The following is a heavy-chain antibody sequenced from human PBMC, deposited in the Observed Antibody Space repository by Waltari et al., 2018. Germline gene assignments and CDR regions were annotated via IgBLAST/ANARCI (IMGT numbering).Heavy chain of an antibody. J-gene: IGHJ4*02. D-gene: IGHD1-26*01. CDR3: AREEVGALIDY. CDR2: IYYSGST. CDR1: GGSISSSSYY. V-gene: IGHV4-39*07. Sequence: QLQLQESGPGLVKPSETLSLTCTVSGGSISSSSYYWGWIRQPPGKGLEWIGSIYYSGSTYYNPSLKSRVTISVDTSKNQFSLKLSSVTAADTAVYYCAREEVGALIDYWGQGTLVTVSS.